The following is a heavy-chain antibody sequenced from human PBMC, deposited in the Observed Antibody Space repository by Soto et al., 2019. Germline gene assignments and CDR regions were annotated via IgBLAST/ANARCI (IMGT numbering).Heavy chain of an antibody. CDR1: GFAFTSYN. J-gene: IGHJ5*02. V-gene: IGHV3-21*01. CDR2: ISSSSSYI. Sequence: GGSLRLTCAASGFAFTSYNKNWVRQATGKGLEWVSSISSSSSYIYYADSVKGRFTISRDNAKNSLYLQMNSLRAEDTAVYYCARYPFLGWFDPWGQGTLVTVSS. CDR3: ARYPFLGWFDP. D-gene: IGHD2-21*01.